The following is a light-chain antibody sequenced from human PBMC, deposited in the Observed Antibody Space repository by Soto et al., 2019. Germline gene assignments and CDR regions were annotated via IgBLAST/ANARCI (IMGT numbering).Light chain of an antibody. Sequence: DIQMTQSPSSLSASVGDRVTVTCRSSQSIGGYLNWYQQKPGKAPKLLMHAASTLQSGVPSRFNVSGSGTEYTLPISSLQTEDFATYCCQQSYSIPFTFGPGTQV. CDR2: AAS. CDR3: QQSYSIPFT. J-gene: IGKJ3*01. CDR1: QSIGGY. V-gene: IGKV1-39*01.